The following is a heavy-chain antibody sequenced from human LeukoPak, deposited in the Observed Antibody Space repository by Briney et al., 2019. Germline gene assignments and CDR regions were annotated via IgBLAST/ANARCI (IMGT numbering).Heavy chain of an antibody. J-gene: IGHJ6*02. Sequence: GGSLRLSCAASGFTFSSYAMSWVRQAPGKGLEWVSVISGSGGSTDYADSVKGRFTISRDNPKNTLYLQMNSLRAEDTAIYYCAEDRFSGSYDYGLDVWGQGTTVTVSS. V-gene: IGHV3-23*01. CDR3: AEDRFSGSYDYGLDV. CDR2: ISGSGGST. CDR1: GFTFSSYA. D-gene: IGHD1-26*01.